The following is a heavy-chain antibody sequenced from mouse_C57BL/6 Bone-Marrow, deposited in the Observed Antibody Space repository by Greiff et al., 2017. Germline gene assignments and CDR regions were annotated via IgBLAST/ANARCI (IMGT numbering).Heavy chain of an antibody. J-gene: IGHJ4*01. Sequence: QVQLQQSGAELVRPGTSVKVSCKASGYAFTNYLIEWVKQRPGQGLEWIGVINPGSGGTNYNEQFKGKATLTADKSSSTAYMQLSSLTSEDSAVYFCARRGTYYSNYGVYYAMDYWGQGTSVTVSS. CDR1: GYAFTNYL. CDR2: INPGSGGT. V-gene: IGHV1-54*01. CDR3: ARRGTYYSNYGVYYAMDY. D-gene: IGHD2-5*01.